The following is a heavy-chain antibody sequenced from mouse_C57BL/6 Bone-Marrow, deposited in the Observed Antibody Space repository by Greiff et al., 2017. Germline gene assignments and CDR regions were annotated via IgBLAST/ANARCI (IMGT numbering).Heavy chain of an antibody. CDR3: ATNSYYYGSRGYFDV. V-gene: IGHV1-64*01. CDR1: GYTFTSYW. CDR2: IHPNSGST. Sequence: QVQLQQPGAELVKPGASVKLSCKASGYTFTSYWMHWVKQRPGQGLEWIGMIHPNSGSTNYNEKFKSKATLTVDKSSSTAYMQLSSLTSEDSVVYYCATNSYYYGSRGYFDVWGTGTTVTVSS. D-gene: IGHD1-1*01. J-gene: IGHJ1*03.